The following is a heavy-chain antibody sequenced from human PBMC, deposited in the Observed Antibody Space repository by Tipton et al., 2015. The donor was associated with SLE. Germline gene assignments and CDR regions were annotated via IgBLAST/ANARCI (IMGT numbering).Heavy chain of an antibody. CDR3: ARDAAATGFDY. CDR1: GYTFTNYG. V-gene: IGHV1-18*01. J-gene: IGHJ4*02. Sequence: QSGPEVKKPGASVKVSCEASGYTFTNYGISWVRQAPGQGLEWMGWISTDNGNTNYAQRLQGRLTMITDTSTSTAYMELRSLRSDDTAVYYCARDAAATGFDYWGQGTLVTVSS. CDR2: ISTDNGNT. D-gene: IGHD6-25*01.